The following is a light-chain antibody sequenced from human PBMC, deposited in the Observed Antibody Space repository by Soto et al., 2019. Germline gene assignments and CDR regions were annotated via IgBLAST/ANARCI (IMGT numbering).Light chain of an antibody. Sequence: EIVLTQSPATLSLSPGERATLSCRASQSVSIYLAWYQQKPGQAPRLLIYDASNRATGIPARFSGSGSGTDFTLTISSLDPEDFAVYYCQHRSSWPLTFGGGTKVEIK. CDR3: QHRSSWPLT. CDR2: DAS. V-gene: IGKV3-11*01. J-gene: IGKJ4*01. CDR1: QSVSIY.